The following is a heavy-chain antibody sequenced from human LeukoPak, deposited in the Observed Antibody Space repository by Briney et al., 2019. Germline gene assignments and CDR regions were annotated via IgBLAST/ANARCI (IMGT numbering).Heavy chain of an antibody. J-gene: IGHJ4*02. CDR3: AIEVGATQFDY. CDR1: GFTFSSYS. Sequence: GGSLRLSCAASGFTFSSYSMNWVRQAPGKGLEWVSYISSSSSTIYYADSVKGRFTISRDNAKNSLYLQMNSLRAEDTAVYYCAIEVGATQFDYWGRGTLVTVSS. D-gene: IGHD1-26*01. CDR2: ISSSSSTI. V-gene: IGHV3-48*01.